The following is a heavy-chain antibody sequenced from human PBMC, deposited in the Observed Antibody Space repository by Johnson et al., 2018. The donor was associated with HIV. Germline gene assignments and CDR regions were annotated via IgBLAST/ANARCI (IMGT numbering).Heavy chain of an antibody. CDR2: IGTAGDT. CDR3: ARELGIQSFDL. V-gene: IGHV3-13*01. J-gene: IGHJ3*01. D-gene: IGHD7-27*01. CDR1: GFTFSNYD. Sequence: EVQLVESGGGLVHPGGSLRLSCAASGFTFSNYDMHWVRQGSGKGLEWVSGIGTAGDTHYPGSVKGRFTISRENAKNSLYLQMNSLRAGDTAVYYCARELGIQSFDLWGQGTMVTVSS.